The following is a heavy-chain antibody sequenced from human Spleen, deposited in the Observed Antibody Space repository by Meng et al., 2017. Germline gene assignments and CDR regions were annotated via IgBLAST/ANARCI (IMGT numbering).Heavy chain of an antibody. D-gene: IGHD5-24*01. Sequence: GGSLRLSCAASGFTFSSYSMNWVHQAPGKGLEWVSSISSSSSYIYYADSVKGRFTISRDNAKNSLYLQMNSLRAEDTAVYYCARETDGYNFLDAFDIWGQGTMVTVSS. CDR2: ISSSSSYI. CDR1: GFTFSSYS. J-gene: IGHJ3*02. V-gene: IGHV3-21*01. CDR3: ARETDGYNFLDAFDI.